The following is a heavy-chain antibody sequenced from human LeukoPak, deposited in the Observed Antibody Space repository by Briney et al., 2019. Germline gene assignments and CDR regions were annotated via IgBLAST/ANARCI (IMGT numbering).Heavy chain of an antibody. J-gene: IGHJ4*02. Sequence: GGSLRLSCAASGFTVSSYSMNWARQAPGKGLEWVSSISSSSSYIYYADSVKGRFTISRDNAKNSLYLQMNSLRAEDTAVYYCATGTIGELDYLGQGTLVTVSS. D-gene: IGHD3-10*01. V-gene: IGHV3-21*01. CDR2: ISSSSSYI. CDR1: GFTVSSYS. CDR3: ATGTIGELDY.